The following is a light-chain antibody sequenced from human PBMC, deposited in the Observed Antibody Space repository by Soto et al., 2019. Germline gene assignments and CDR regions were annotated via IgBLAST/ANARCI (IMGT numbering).Light chain of an antibody. V-gene: IGLV2-14*01. J-gene: IGLJ1*01. Sequence: QSVLTQPASVSGSPGQSITISCTGTNSDIGHYNYVSWYQQHPGKVPKLIISEVRNRPSGVSDRFSGSKSGNSASLTISGLQTEDEADYYCSSYTTTSTQVFGSGTKGTVL. CDR1: NSDIGHYNY. CDR3: SSYTTTSTQV. CDR2: EVR.